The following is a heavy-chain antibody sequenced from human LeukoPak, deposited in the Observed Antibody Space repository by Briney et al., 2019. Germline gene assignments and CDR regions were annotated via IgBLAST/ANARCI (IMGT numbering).Heavy chain of an antibody. CDR1: GGSISSHY. Sequence: SETLSPTCTVSGGSISSHYWSWIRQPPGKGLEWIGYIYYSGSTDYNPSLKSRVTISVDTSKNQFSLKLSSVTAADTAVYYCARVQRQYWFDPWGQGTLVTVSS. J-gene: IGHJ5*02. CDR2: IYYSGST. V-gene: IGHV4-59*11. CDR3: ARVQRQYWFDP. D-gene: IGHD6-19*01.